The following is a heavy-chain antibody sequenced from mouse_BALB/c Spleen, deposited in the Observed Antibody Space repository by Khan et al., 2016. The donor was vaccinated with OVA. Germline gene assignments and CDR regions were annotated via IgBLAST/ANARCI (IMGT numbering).Heavy chain of an antibody. V-gene: IGHV1-4*01. CDR1: GYTFTSYT. J-gene: IGHJ2*01. CDR3: ARKSTRASY. CDR2: INPSSGYT. Sequence: QMQLEESGAELVKPAASVKMSCKASGYTFTSYTMHWVKQRPGQGLEWIGYINPSSGYTKYNQKFKDKATSTADKSPSTAYMQLSSLTAEDSAVYYCARKSTRASYWGQGTTLTVSS. D-gene: IGHD3-1*01.